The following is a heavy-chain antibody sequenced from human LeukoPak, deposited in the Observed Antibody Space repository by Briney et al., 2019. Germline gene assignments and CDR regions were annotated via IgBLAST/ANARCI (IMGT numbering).Heavy chain of an antibody. D-gene: IGHD1-1*01. J-gene: IGHJ4*02. CDR1: GGSISSYY. CDR3: ARGEYSGSD. Sequence: SETLSLTCTVSGGSISSYYWSWIRQPPGKGLEWIGYIYYSGSRNTNYNPSLKSRVTISVDTSKNQLSLKLSSVTAADTAVYYCARGEYSGSDWGQGTLVTVST. CDR2: IYYSGSRNT. V-gene: IGHV4-59*01.